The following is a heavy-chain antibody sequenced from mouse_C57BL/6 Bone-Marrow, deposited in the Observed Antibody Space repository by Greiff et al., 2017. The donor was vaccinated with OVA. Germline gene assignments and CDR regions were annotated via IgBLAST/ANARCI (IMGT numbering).Heavy chain of an antibody. CDR2: ISNGGGST. Sequence: DVMLVESGGGLVQPGGSLKLSCAASGFTFSDYSMYWVRQTPEKRLEWVAYISNGGGSTYSPDTVKGRFTITSDNAKNTRYLTMSRLKSEDTAMYYCARQGPGYFDVWGTGTTVTVSS. V-gene: IGHV5-12*01. J-gene: IGHJ1*03. CDR1: GFTFSDYS. CDR3: ARQGPGYFDV.